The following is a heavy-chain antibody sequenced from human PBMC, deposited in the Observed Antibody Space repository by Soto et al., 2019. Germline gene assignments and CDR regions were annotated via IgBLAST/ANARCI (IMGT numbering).Heavy chain of an antibody. J-gene: IGHJ4*02. CDR2: IYYSGST. V-gene: IGHV4-59*08. CDR1: GGSISSYY. D-gene: IGHD5-12*01. Sequence: SETLSLTCTVSGGSISSYYWSWIRQPPGKGLEWIGYIYYSGSTNYNPSLKSRVTISVDTSKNQFSLKLSSVTAADTAVYYCARLKGGYSLYIDYWGQGTLVTVSS. CDR3: ARLKGGYSLYIDY.